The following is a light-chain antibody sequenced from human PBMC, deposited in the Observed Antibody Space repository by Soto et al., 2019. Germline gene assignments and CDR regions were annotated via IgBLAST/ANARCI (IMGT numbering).Light chain of an antibody. CDR1: ESVSDW. Sequence: DIQMTQSPSNLSASVGDRVTITCRASESVSDWLAWYQQKPGKAPEVLIFDVSRLQGGVPSRFSGSGSGTEFTLTISSLQPDDFATYYCQQYYRYWTFGQGTKVEIK. CDR3: QQYYRYWT. V-gene: IGKV1-5*01. CDR2: DVS. J-gene: IGKJ1*01.